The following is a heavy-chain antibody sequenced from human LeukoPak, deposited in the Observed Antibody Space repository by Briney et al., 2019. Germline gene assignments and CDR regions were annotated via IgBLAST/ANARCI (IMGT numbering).Heavy chain of an antibody. D-gene: IGHD2-21*01. J-gene: IGHJ4*02. CDR2: ITGSGGRT. V-gene: IGHV3-23*01. Sequence: GGSLRLSCVASGLTFTSSAMSWVRQAPGRGLEWVSAITGSGGRTYYADSVKGRFTISRDNAKNTLYLQMNRLRVDDTAVYYCVSILPVACDWGQGNLLSVSS. CDR3: VSILPVACD. CDR1: GLTFTSSA.